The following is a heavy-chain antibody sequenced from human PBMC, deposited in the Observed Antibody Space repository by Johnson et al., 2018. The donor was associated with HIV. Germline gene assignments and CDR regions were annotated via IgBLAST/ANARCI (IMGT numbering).Heavy chain of an antibody. Sequence: QVQLVESGGGLIQPGGSLRLSCPASGFSFSIYAMHWVRQAPGKGLEWVAVISYDGSNNYYADSVKGRFTISRDNSKNTLYLQMNSLRAEDTAVYYCAKVRRAYYEDAFDIWGQGTMVTVSS. D-gene: IGHD3-22*01. V-gene: IGHV3-30-3*01. CDR2: ISYDGSNN. CDR3: AKVRRAYYEDAFDI. CDR1: GFSFSIYA. J-gene: IGHJ3*02.